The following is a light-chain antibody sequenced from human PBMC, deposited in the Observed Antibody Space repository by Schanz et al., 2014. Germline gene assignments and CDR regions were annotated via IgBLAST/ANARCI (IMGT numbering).Light chain of an antibody. Sequence: QSALTQPASVSGSPGQSITISCIGTSSDIGGYDYVSWYQQHPGKAPKLMIYDVTNRPSGVPDRFSGSRSGNTASLTVSGLQAEDEADYYCSAYAGSNNFGVFGGGTKLTVL. V-gene: IGLV2-8*01. CDR1: SSDIGGYDY. CDR3: SAYAGSNNFGV. J-gene: IGLJ3*02. CDR2: DVT.